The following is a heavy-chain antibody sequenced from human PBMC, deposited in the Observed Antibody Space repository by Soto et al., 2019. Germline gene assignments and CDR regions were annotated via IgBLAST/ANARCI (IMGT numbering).Heavy chain of an antibody. CDR1: GGSISSYY. V-gene: IGHV4-59*08. J-gene: IGHJ4*02. CDR2: IYYSGST. Sequence: QVQLQESGPGLVKPSETLSLTCTVSGGSISSYYWSWIRQPPGKGLEWIGYIYYSGSTNYNPSLKSRVTISGDTSKNQFSRKLSSVTAADTAFHYCAGPWRPVFDYWGQGTLVTVSS. D-gene: IGHD6-25*01. CDR3: AGPWRPVFDY.